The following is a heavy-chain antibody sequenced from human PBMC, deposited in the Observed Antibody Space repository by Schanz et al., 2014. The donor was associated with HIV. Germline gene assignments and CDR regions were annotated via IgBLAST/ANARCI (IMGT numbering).Heavy chain of an antibody. V-gene: IGHV1-18*01. CDR2: INAYNGNT. Sequence: QVQLVQSGDEVKKPGASVKVSCKASGYTFSTYGISWVRQAPGQGLEWMGWINAYNGNTHYAQKLQGRVTMTTDTSTSTAYMELRNLRSGDTAGYYCARGEDRPGGASDHWGQGTLVIVS. CDR1: GYTFSTYG. CDR3: ARGEDRPGGASDH. D-gene: IGHD1-26*01. J-gene: IGHJ5*02.